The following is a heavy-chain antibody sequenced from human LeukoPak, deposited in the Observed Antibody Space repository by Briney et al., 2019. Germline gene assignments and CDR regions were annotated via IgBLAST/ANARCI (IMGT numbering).Heavy chain of an antibody. CDR2: ISSSRSTI. Sequence: GGSLRLSCAASGFTFSSYSMNWVRQAPGKGLEWVSYISSSRSTIYYADSVKGRFTISRDNAKNSLYLQMNSLRDEDTAVYYCARDQDPTEYYYYGMDVWAKGPRSPSP. CDR3: ARDQDPTEYYYYGMDV. V-gene: IGHV3-48*02. CDR1: GFTFSSYS. J-gene: IGHJ6*02.